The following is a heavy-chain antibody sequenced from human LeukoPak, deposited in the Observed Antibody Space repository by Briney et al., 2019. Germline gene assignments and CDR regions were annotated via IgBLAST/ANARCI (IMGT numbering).Heavy chain of an antibody. Sequence: ASVKVSCKASGYTFNNYGINWVRQAPGRGLERMGWISTYNDNTNYAQKLQGRVTMTTDTSTSTAYMELRSLTSDDTAVYYCARVVFEVGFQFDFWGQGTLVTVSS. CDR2: ISTYNDNT. CDR3: ARVVFEVGFQFDF. CDR1: GYTFNNYG. V-gene: IGHV1-18*01. D-gene: IGHD1-26*01. J-gene: IGHJ4*02.